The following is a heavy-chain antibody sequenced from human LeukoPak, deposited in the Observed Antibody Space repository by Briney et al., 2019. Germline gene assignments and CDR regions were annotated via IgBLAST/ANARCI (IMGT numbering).Heavy chain of an antibody. D-gene: IGHD3-10*01. CDR1: GFNFRDYY. CDR3: ARQRFGDYNYMDV. V-gene: IGHV3-11*04. Sequence: PGGSLRLSCAASGFNFRDYYMSWLRQAPGKGLEWISHISGTGKTSKYAESMEGRFTISRDNSNHLLYLQMTSLRADDTAVYFCARQRFGDYNYMDVWGKGTTVTVSS. CDR2: ISGTGKTS. J-gene: IGHJ6*03.